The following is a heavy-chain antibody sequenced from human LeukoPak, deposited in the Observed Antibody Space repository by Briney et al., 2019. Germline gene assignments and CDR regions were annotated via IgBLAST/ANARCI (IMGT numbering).Heavy chain of an antibody. D-gene: IGHD6-19*01. J-gene: IGHJ6*03. CDR1: GVTFSGYW. Sequence: GGSLRLSCAASGVTFSGYWMHWGRQAPGKGLVWVSRINTDGTSTTYADSVKGRFTISRDNAKNTLYLQINSLRAEDTAVYYCARGRAAVAGYYMDVWGKGTTVTVSS. CDR3: ARGRAAVAGYYMDV. CDR2: INTDGTST. V-gene: IGHV3-74*01.